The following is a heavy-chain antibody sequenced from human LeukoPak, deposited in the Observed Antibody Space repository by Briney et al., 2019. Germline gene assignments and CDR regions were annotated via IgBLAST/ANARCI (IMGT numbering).Heavy chain of an antibody. V-gene: IGHV3-7*04. CDR3: ARGMIVVD. CDR1: GFTFSSYA. D-gene: IGHD3-22*01. CDR2: INQDGSEK. J-gene: IGHJ4*02. Sequence: GGSLRLSCAASGFTFSSYAMSWVRQAPGKGLEWVANINQDGSEKYYVDSVKGRFTISRDNAKNSLYLQMNSLRAEDTAVYYCARGMIVVDWGQGTLVTVSS.